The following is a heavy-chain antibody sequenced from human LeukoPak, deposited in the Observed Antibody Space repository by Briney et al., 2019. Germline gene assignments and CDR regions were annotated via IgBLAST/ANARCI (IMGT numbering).Heavy chain of an antibody. J-gene: IGHJ5*02. D-gene: IGHD3-16*01. CDR3: ARSRGSWFDP. Sequence: GGSLRLSCAASGFTFSSYAMSWVRQAPGKGLEWVSAINGGGGSTYYADSVKGRFTISRDNAKNSLYLQMNSLRAEDTAVYYCARSRGSWFDPWGQGTLVTVSS. V-gene: IGHV3-23*01. CDR2: INGGGGST. CDR1: GFTFSSYA.